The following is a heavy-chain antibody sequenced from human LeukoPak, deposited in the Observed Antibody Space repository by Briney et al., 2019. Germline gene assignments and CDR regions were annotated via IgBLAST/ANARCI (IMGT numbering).Heavy chain of an antibody. CDR1: GGSISSSSYY. V-gene: IGHV4-39*01. CDR3: ARGTMTTVTSFDY. J-gene: IGHJ4*02. Sequence: ASETLSLTCTVSGGSISSSSYYWGWIRQPPGKGLEWIGSIYYSGSTYYNPSLKSRVTISVDTSKNQFSLKLSSVTAADTAVYYCARGTMTTVTSFDYWGQGTLVTVSS. CDR2: IYYSGST. D-gene: IGHD4-17*01.